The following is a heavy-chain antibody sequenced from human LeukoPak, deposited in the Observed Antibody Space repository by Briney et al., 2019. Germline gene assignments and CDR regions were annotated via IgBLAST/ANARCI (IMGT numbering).Heavy chain of an antibody. CDR1: GGSISSGDYY. D-gene: IGHD3-22*01. CDR2: IYYSGST. V-gene: IGHV4-30-4*01. J-gene: IGHJ4*02. Sequence: SETLSLTCTVSGGSISSGDYYWSWIRQPPGKGLEWIGYIYYSGSTYYNPSLKSRVTISVDTSKNQFSLKLSSVTAADTAVYYCARVPRKEYYYDGSAWGQGTLVTVSS. CDR3: ARVPRKEYYYDGSA.